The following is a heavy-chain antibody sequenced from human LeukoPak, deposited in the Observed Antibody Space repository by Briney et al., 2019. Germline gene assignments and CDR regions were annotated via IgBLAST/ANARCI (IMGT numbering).Heavy chain of an antibody. Sequence: PGRSLRLSCAASGFTFDDYAMHWVRQAPGKGLEWVSGISWNSGSIGYADSVKGRFTISRDNAKNSLYLQMNSLRAEDTALYYCAKGGGAAWAGDDAFDIWGQGTMVTVSS. V-gene: IGHV3-9*01. D-gene: IGHD2-15*01. J-gene: IGHJ3*02. CDR2: ISWNSGSI. CDR3: AKGGGAAWAGDDAFDI. CDR1: GFTFDDYA.